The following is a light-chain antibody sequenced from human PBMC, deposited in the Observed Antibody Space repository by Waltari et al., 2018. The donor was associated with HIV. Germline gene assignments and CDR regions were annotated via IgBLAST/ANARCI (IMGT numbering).Light chain of an antibody. CDR1: SSDVGGYYY. CDR3: CSYAGSSADV. V-gene: IGLV2-23*01. Sequence: QSALTQPASVSGSPGQSITISCTGTSSDVGGYYYVSWYQQHPGTTHKLMIYDGSKRTAAVSHLFSGSKSGKTASLRISGLQAEDEADYYCCSYAGSSADVFGTGTKVTVL. CDR2: DGS. J-gene: IGLJ1*01.